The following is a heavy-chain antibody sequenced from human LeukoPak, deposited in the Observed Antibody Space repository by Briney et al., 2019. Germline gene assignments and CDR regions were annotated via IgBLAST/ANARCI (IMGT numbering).Heavy chain of an antibody. CDR1: GFIVSSNY. J-gene: IGHJ4*02. CDR2: IYSGGST. D-gene: IGHD5-18*01. V-gene: IGHV3-53*01. Sequence: GGSLRLSCAASGFIVSSNYMSWVRQAPGKGLEWVSVIYSGGSTYYADSVKGRFTISRDNSKNTMYLQMDSLRVEDTAVYYCARARGYSYGCDYWGQGTLVTVSS. CDR3: ARARGYSYGCDY.